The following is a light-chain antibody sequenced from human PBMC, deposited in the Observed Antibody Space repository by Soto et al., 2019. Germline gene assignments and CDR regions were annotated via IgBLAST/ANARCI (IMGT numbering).Light chain of an antibody. Sequence: QSALTQPASVSGSPGQSITISCTGTSSDVGAYNYVSWYQQHPDKAPKLMIFEVSDRPSGVSNRFSGSNSGNTASLTISGHQAEYEAAYFCSSYTSNSTLVFGGGTKLTVL. CDR1: SSDVGAYNY. J-gene: IGLJ3*02. CDR3: SSYTSNSTLV. CDR2: EVS. V-gene: IGLV2-14*01.